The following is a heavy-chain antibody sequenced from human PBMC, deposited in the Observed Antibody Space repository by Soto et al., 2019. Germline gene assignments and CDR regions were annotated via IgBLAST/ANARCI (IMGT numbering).Heavy chain of an antibody. CDR2: ISGSGGST. V-gene: IGHV3-23*01. D-gene: IGHD2-8*01. CDR1: AGMSRTNA. J-gene: IGHJ5*02. CDR3: AKDLKGCMVDWFDP. Sequence: ASAGMSRTNAQRWVRQAPGKGLEWVSAISGSGGSTYYADSVKGRFTISRDNSKNTLYLQMNSLRAEDTAVYYCAKDLKGCMVDWFDPWGEGT.